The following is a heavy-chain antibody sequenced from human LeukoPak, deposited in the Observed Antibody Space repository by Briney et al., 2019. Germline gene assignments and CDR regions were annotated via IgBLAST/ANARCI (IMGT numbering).Heavy chain of an antibody. Sequence: PGGSLRLSCAASGFTFSSDWMSWVRQAPGKGLEWVANIKQDRSEKYYVHSVKGRFTISRDNAKNSPYLQMNSLRAEDTAVYYCARDIGYYDSSGYPYYWGQGTLVTVSS. D-gene: IGHD3-22*01. CDR2: IKQDRSEK. V-gene: IGHV3-7*01. CDR3: ARDIGYYDSSGYPYY. J-gene: IGHJ4*02. CDR1: GFTFSSDW.